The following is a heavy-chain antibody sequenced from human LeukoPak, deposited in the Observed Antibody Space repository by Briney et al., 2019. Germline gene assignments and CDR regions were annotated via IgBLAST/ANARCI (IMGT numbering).Heavy chain of an antibody. V-gene: IGHV1-69*04. CDR3: ARDPGYSSGFDYYYGMDV. J-gene: IGHJ6*02. D-gene: IGHD6-19*01. CDR2: IIPILGIA. Sequence: ASVKVSCKASGGTFSSYAISWVRQAPGQGLEWMGRIIPILGIANYAQKFQGRVTITADKSTSTAYMELSSLRSEDTAVYYCARDPGYSSGFDYYYGMDVWGQGTTVTVSS. CDR1: GGTFSSYA.